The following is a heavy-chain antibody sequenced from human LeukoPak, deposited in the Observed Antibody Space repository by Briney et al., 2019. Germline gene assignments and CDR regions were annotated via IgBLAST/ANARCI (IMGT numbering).Heavy chain of an antibody. V-gene: IGHV1-2*02. J-gene: IGHJ6*02. Sequence: ASVKVSCKACGYTFTGYYMHWLRQPRGQGLEWMGWISPYSGGTNFAQKFRGRGTMTRATATSTASIELSRLRSDDTAAYYCARELPTYGRYYYGMDVWGQGTPVTVSS. CDR3: ARELPTYGRYYYGMDV. CDR1: GYTFTGYY. CDR2: ISPYSGGT. D-gene: IGHD2-21*01.